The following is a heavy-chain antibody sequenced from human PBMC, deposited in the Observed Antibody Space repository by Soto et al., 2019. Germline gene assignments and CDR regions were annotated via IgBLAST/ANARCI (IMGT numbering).Heavy chain of an antibody. Sequence: ASVKVSCKASGYTFTSYGISWVRQAPGQGLEWMGWISAYNGNTNYAQKLQGRVTMTTDTSTSTAYMELRSLRSDDTAVYYCARDLYGDYSRDAFDIWGQGTMVTVSS. V-gene: IGHV1-18*01. J-gene: IGHJ3*02. CDR2: ISAYNGNT. D-gene: IGHD4-17*01. CDR3: ARDLYGDYSRDAFDI. CDR1: GYTFTSYG.